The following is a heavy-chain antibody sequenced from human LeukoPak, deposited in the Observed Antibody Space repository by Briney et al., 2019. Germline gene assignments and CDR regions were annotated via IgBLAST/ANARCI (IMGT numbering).Heavy chain of an antibody. D-gene: IGHD3-3*01. CDR2: ISGSGGNT. J-gene: IGHJ3*02. V-gene: IGHV3-23*01. CDR1: GFTFSSYA. Sequence: GGSLRLSCVASGFTFSSYAMSWVRQAPGKGLEWVSAISGSGGNTYYADPVKGRFTISRDNSKNTLYLQMNSLRAEDTAVFYCAKGSDYDCWSRSTDAFDIWGQGTMVTVSS. CDR3: AKGSDYDCWSRSTDAFDI.